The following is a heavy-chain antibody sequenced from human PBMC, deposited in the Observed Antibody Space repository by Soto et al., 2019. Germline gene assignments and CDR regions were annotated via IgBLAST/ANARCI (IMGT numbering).Heavy chain of an antibody. J-gene: IGHJ4*02. D-gene: IGHD4-17*01. CDR3: ARCHRGLRCHLDS. CDR1: GDSIDNGAYY. V-gene: IGHV4-31*03. Sequence: PSETLSLTCSVSGDSIDNGAYYWTWIRQHPVKGLEWLGYIYYTGRTAYSPSLKSRLTISLDTSKNQFSLSLSSVTAADTAVYFCARCHRGLRCHLDSWGQGTLVTVSS. CDR2: IYYTGRT.